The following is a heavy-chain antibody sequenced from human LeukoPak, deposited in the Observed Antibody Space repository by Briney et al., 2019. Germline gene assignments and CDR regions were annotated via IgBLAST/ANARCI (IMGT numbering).Heavy chain of an antibody. CDR2: IKQDGSEK. D-gene: IGHD1-26*01. CDR1: GFTFSSYW. J-gene: IGHJ3*02. CDR3: ARETDGWELLNDAFDI. V-gene: IGHV3-7*01. Sequence: GGSLRLSCAASGFTFSSYWMSWVRQAPGKGLEWVANIKQDGSEKYYVDSVKGRFTISRDNAKNSLYLQMNSLRAEDTAVYYCARETDGWELLNDAFDIWGQGTMVTVSS.